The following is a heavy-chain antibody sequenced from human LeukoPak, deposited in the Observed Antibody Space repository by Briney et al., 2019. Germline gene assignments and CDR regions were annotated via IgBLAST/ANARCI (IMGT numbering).Heavy chain of an antibody. Sequence: PGTSLRLSCEPRGFTFSTYWMHWVRQAPGKGLVWVSRINSDGSRTTYADSVKGRFTISRDNAKNTLYLQMNSLRTEDTAVYYCARPETQYSSGLDGFDIWGQGTMVTVSS. CDR2: INSDGSRT. CDR3: ARPETQYSSGLDGFDI. V-gene: IGHV3-74*01. J-gene: IGHJ3*02. D-gene: IGHD6-19*01. CDR1: GFTFSTYW.